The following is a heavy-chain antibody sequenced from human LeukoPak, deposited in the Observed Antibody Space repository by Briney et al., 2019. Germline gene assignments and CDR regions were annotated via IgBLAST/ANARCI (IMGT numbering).Heavy chain of an antibody. CDR2: IYYSGST. D-gene: IGHD6-6*01. V-gene: IGHV4-31*03. CDR3: ARYDDSSSSGHFDY. CDR1: GGSISSGGYY. Sequence: SETLSLTCTVSGGSISSGGYYWSWIRQHPGKGLEWIGYIYYSGSTYYNPSLKSRVTISVDTSKNQFSLKLSSVTAADTAVYYCARYDDSSSSGHFDYWGQGTLVTVSS. J-gene: IGHJ4*02.